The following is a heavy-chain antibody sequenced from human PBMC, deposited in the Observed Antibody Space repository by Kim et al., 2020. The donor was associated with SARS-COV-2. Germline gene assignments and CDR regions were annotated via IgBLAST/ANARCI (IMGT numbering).Heavy chain of an antibody. J-gene: IGHJ5*01. CDR2: IYYSGGT. Sequence: SETLSLTCTVSGGSISSGGYYWSWIRQHPGKGLEWIGYIYYSGGTSYNPSLTSRVTISVDTSKNQFSLKLNSVTAADTAVYYCASGALGPYSSSWTTWFDPWGQGTLVTVSS. CDR1: GGSISSGGYY. CDR3: ASGALGPYSSSWTTWFDP. D-gene: IGHD6-13*01. V-gene: IGHV4-31*03.